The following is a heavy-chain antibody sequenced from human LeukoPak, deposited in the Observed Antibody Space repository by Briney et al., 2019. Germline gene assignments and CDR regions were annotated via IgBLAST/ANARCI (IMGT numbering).Heavy chain of an antibody. CDR1: GGSVSSGGYY. CDR2: TYDSGST. CDR3: ARNLRRDGYKFEPDY. Sequence: SETLSLTCTVSGGSVSSGGYYWSWIRQAPGKRLEWIAYTYDSGSTSYNPSLQSRVSISVDTSKNQFSLKMSSVTAEDTAVYYCARNLRRDGYKFEPDYWGQGTLVTVSS. V-gene: IGHV4-61*08. D-gene: IGHD5-24*01. J-gene: IGHJ4*02.